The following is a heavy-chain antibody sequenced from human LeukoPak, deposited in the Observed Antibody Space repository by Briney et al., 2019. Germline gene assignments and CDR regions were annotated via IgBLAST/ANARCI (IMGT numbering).Heavy chain of an antibody. J-gene: IGHJ6*02. CDR2: IYYRGST. CDR3: ARDDIVVVPAARGYYYYGMDV. Sequence: PSETLSLTCTVSGGSISSSSYYWGWVRQPPGKGLEWIGSIYYRGSTYYNPSLKGRVTISVDTSKNQFSLKLSSVTAADTAVYYCARDDIVVVPAARGYYYYGMDVWGQGTTVTVSS. CDR1: GGSISSSSYY. D-gene: IGHD2-2*01. V-gene: IGHV4-39*07.